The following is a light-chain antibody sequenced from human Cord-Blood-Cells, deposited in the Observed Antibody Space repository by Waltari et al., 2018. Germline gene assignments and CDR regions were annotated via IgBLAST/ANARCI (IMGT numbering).Light chain of an antibody. V-gene: IGKV4-1*01. CDR2: WAS. CDR3: QQYYSTPLT. Sequence: DIVMTQSPDSLPVSLCERSTINCNSNQSVLYSSNNKNYLASYQQKQGQPPKLIIYWASTREYGVPDRFSGSGSGTDVSITISSLQAEDVAVYYCQQYYSTPLTFGGGTKVEIK. J-gene: IGKJ4*01. CDR1: QSVLYSSNNKNY.